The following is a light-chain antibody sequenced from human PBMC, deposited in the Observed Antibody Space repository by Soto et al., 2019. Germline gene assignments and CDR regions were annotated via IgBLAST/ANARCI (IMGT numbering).Light chain of an antibody. CDR1: SSDIGAYNY. Sequence: QSALTQPASVSGSPGQSITISCTGTSSDIGAYNYVSWYRQYPGKAPKLIIYDVTNRPSGVSNRFSGSKSGNVASLTISGLQADDEADYYCSSFTKITLDVFGTGTKVTVL. J-gene: IGLJ1*01. CDR3: SSFTKITLDV. V-gene: IGLV2-14*01. CDR2: DVT.